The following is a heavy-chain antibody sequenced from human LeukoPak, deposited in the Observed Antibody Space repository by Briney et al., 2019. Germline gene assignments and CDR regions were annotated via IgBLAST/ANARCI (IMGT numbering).Heavy chain of an antibody. D-gene: IGHD5-18*01. Sequence: PSETLSLTCTVSGGSISNYYWSWIRQPPGKGLEWIGYIYSSGSTTYNPSLKSRVTLSLDTSKNQLSLKLSSVTAADTAVYYCARETTMVLDYWGQETLVTVSS. CDR1: GGSISNYY. CDR2: IYSSGST. J-gene: IGHJ4*02. CDR3: ARETTMVLDY. V-gene: IGHV4-59*01.